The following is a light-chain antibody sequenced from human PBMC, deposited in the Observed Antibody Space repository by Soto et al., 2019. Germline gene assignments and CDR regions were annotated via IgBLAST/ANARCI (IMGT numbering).Light chain of an antibody. Sequence: DIQWTQSPSFLSASVGDRVTITCRASQGISSYLAWYQQKPGKAPKLLIYAASTLQSGVPSRFRGSGSGTEFTLTISRLQPEDFETYYCQQLNSYPRTFGGGTKVDIK. CDR2: AAS. V-gene: IGKV1-9*01. CDR3: QQLNSYPRT. J-gene: IGKJ4*01. CDR1: QGISSY.